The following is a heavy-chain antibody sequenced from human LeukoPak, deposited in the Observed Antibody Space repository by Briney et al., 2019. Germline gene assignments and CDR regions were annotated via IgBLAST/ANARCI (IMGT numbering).Heavy chain of an antibody. D-gene: IGHD6-19*01. J-gene: IGHJ4*02. Sequence: SQTLSLTCAISGDSVSSKNGAWNWVRQSPSRGLEWLGRTYCRSKWFSDYAESVQGRISIDPDTSKNQFSLRLSSVTPEDTAVYYCARDVGTTGWHTFDFWGQGTLVTVSS. CDR3: ARDVGTTGWHTFDF. CDR1: GDSVSSKNGA. V-gene: IGHV6-1*01. CDR2: TYCRSKWFS.